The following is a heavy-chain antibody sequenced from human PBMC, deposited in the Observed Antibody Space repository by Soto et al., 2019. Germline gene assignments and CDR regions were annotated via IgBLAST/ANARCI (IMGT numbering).Heavy chain of an antibody. CDR1: GGTFSSYT. Sequence: GASVKVSCKASGGTFSSYTISWVRQAPGQGLEWMGRIIPILGIANYAQKFQGRVTITADKSTSTAYMELSSLRSEDTAVYYCARDQNHDYGDYDDDAFDIWGQGTMVTVSS. J-gene: IGHJ3*02. V-gene: IGHV1-69*04. CDR2: IIPILGIA. CDR3: ARDQNHDYGDYDDDAFDI. D-gene: IGHD4-17*01.